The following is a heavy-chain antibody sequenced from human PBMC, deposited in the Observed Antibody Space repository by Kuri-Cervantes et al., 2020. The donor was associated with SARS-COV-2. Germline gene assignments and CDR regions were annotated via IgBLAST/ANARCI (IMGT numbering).Heavy chain of an antibody. J-gene: IGHJ3*02. CDR1: GCSISSYY. V-gene: IGHV4-4*07. CDR3: ASPYKAEAFDI. Sequence: GSLRLSCTVSGCSISSYYWSWIRQPAGKGLEWIGRIYTSGSTNYNPSLKSRVTMSVDTSKNQFSLQLNSVTPEDTAVYYCASPYKAEAFDIWGQGTMVTVSS. D-gene: IGHD1-1*01. CDR2: IYTSGST.